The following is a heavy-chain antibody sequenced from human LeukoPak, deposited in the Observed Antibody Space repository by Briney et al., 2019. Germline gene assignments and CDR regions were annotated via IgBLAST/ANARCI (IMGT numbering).Heavy chain of an antibody. CDR2: ITTSDGNT. D-gene: IGHD6-13*01. J-gene: IGHJ4*02. CDR3: ATSTAAAGTD. Sequence: GGSLRLSCAASGFTFSSYTMSWVRQAPGKGLEWVSTITTSDGNTYYADSVKGRFTVSRDNSKNTLFLQMNSLRAEDTAIYYCATSTAAAGTDWGQGTLVTVSS. CDR1: GFTFSSYT. V-gene: IGHV3-23*01.